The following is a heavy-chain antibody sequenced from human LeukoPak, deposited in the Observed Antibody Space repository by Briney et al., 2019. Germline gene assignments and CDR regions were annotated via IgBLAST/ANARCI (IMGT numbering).Heavy chain of an antibody. CDR1: GFTFSSYA. CDR2: ISYDGSNK. CDR3: ARDLNIVVVVALRVDHYMDV. J-gene: IGHJ6*03. D-gene: IGHD2-15*01. V-gene: IGHV3-30*01. Sequence: GGSLRLSCAASGFTFSSYAMHWVRQAPGKGLEWVAVISYDGSNKYYADSVKGRFTISRDNSKNTMYLQMNSLRDEDTAVYYCARDLNIVVVVALRVDHYMDVWGKGTTVTVSS.